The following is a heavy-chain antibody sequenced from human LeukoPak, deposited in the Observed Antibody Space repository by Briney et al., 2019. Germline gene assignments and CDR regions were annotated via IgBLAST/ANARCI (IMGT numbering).Heavy chain of an antibody. Sequence: PSETLSLTCTVSGGSINSNDFYWGWIRQPPGKGLEWIESIYYSGNTYYNSSLKSRVTISVDTSKNQFSLKLSSVTAADTAVFYCARQEYYYGSGSSDYMDVWGKGTTVTISS. CDR3: ARQEYYYGSGSSDYMDV. CDR1: GGSINSNDFY. V-gene: IGHV4-39*01. J-gene: IGHJ6*03. CDR2: IYYSGNT. D-gene: IGHD3-10*01.